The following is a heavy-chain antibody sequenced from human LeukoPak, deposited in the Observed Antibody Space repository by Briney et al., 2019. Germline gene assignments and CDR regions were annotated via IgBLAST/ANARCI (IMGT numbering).Heavy chain of an antibody. D-gene: IGHD3-9*01. CDR3: ARFDADGFFPSRLYSYSRMDV. J-gene: IGHJ6*02. CDR2: MNPNSGNT. V-gene: IGHV1-8*01. CDR1: GYTFTSYD. Sequence: ASVKVSCKASGYTFTSYDINWVRQATGQGLEWMGWMNPNSGNTGYAQKFQGRVTMTRNTSISTAYMELSSLRSEDTAVYYCARFDADGFFPSRLYSYSRMDVWGQGTTVTVSS.